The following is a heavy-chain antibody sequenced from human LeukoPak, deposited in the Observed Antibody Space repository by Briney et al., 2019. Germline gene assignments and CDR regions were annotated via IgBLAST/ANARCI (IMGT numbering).Heavy chain of an antibody. D-gene: IGHD3-10*01. V-gene: IGHV1-24*01. CDR2: FDPEDGET. CDR3: ATLNYGSGSLDFDY. J-gene: IGHJ4*02. CDR1: GYTLTELS. Sequence: ASVKVSCKVSGYTLTELSMHWVRQAPGKGLEWMGGFDPEDGETIYAQKFQGRVTMTEDTSTDTAYMELSSLRSEDTAVYYCATLNYGSGSLDFDYWGQGTLVTVSS.